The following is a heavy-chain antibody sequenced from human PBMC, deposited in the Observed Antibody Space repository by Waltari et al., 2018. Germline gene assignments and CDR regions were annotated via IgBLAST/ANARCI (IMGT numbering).Heavy chain of an antibody. CDR3: ARHGGVAALYYFDY. V-gene: IGHV4-59*08. J-gene: IGHJ4*02. D-gene: IGHD6-6*01. CDR1: NGSIHSYF. CDR2: IYSTGPT. Sequence: QVQLQESGPGLVKPSETLSLTCSVSNGSIHSYFWSWIRQPPGKGLEWIGYIYSTGPTDYNPSLGSRVTISVDTSKHQFSLRLSSVTAADTAVYYCARHGGVAALYYFDYWGQGTLVTVSS.